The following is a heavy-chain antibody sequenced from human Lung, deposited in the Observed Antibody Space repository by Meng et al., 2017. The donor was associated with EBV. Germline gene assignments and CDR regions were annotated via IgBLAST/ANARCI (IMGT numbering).Heavy chain of an antibody. J-gene: IGHJ4*02. V-gene: IGHV4-30-4*01. CDR1: GGSMSSGNYY. D-gene: IGHD2-21*01. CDR3: ASFDHIPRRNYFDY. Sequence: QGQRQESGPGLVEPSQTLSLTCIVSGGSMSSGNYYWSWIRQPPGKGLEWIGYIHHSGSAYYNPSLKSRVSTSVDTSKNQFSLNLNSMTAADTAVYYCASFDHIPRRNYFDYWGQGTLVTVSS. CDR2: IHHSGSA.